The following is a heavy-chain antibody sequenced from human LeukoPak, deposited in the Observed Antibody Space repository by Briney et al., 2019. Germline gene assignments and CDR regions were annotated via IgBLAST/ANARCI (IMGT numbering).Heavy chain of an antibody. CDR3: AGDLRVYSNYASPLDY. V-gene: IGHV1-69*04. Sequence: SVKVSCKASGGTFSSYTISWVRQAPGQGLEWMGRIIPILGIANYAQKFQGRVTITADKSTSTAYMELSSLRSEDTAVYYCAGDLRVYSNYASPLDYWGQGTLVTVSS. J-gene: IGHJ4*02. D-gene: IGHD4-11*01. CDR1: GGTFSSYT. CDR2: IIPILGIA.